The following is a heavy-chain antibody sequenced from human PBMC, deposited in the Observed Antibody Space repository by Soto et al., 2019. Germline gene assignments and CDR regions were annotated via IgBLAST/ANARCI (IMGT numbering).Heavy chain of an antibody. Sequence: GESLKISCKASGDSVTNNWIGWVRQMPGIGLEWMGIIDPSDSDTTYSPSFQGQVTISVDKDSATAYLQWNSLKASDTAIYYCARQEPPRYCTSATCYAPFDYWGQGTLVTVS. CDR1: GDSVTNNW. V-gene: IGHV5-51*01. CDR3: ARQEPPRYCTSATCYAPFDY. CDR2: IDPSDSDT. J-gene: IGHJ4*02. D-gene: IGHD2-2*01.